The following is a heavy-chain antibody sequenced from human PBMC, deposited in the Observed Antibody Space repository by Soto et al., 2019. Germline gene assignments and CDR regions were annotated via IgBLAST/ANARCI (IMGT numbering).Heavy chain of an antibody. V-gene: IGHV4-34*01. Sequence: TLSLTCAVYGGSFSGYYWSWIRQPPGKGLEWIGEINHSGSTNYNPSLKSRVTISVDTSKNQFSLKLSSVTAADTAVYYCARHIPYYDILTGYVFDYWGQGTLVTVSS. D-gene: IGHD3-9*01. CDR2: INHSGST. CDR1: GGSFSGYY. J-gene: IGHJ4*02. CDR3: ARHIPYYDILTGYVFDY.